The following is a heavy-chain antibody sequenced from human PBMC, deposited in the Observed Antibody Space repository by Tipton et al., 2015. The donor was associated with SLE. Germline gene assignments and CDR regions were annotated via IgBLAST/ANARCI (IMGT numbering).Heavy chain of an antibody. Sequence: TLSLTCTVSNGSITSLYDYWGWVRQPPGKGLEWLGSVFYGGRYYYNASLRSRVTISVDTVKTQVSLKLTSVTVADTAVYYCARNSPNAIFAFDFWGQGTLVSVSS. CDR2: VFYGGRY. J-gene: IGHJ4*02. D-gene: IGHD2-21*01. CDR3: ARNSPNAIFAFDF. CDR1: NGSITSLYDY. V-gene: IGHV4-39*07.